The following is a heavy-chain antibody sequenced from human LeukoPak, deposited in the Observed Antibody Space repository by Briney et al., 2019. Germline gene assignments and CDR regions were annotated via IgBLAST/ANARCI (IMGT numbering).Heavy chain of an antibody. J-gene: IGHJ4*02. Sequence: SIYYSGSTYYNPSLKSRVTISVDRSKNQFSLKLSSVTAADTAVYYCARVPGVGATYYFDYWGQGTLVTVSS. CDR3: ARVPGVGATYYFDY. D-gene: IGHD1-26*01. CDR2: IYYSGST. V-gene: IGHV4-39*07.